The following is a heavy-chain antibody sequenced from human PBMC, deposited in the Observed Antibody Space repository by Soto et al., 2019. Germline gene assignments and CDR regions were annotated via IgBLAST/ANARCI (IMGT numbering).Heavy chain of an antibody. J-gene: IGHJ4*02. D-gene: IGHD1-7*01. CDR2: INTDLIST. Sequence: GVSLRLSCSSSVFTFNYDVIHLLLQAPGNGLVWVSRINTDLISTTYADSVKGLFTISRDNAKNTLYLQMNSLRAEDTAVYYCARVNGNYYQFDYWGKGHMVNVSS. CDR3: ARVNGNYYQFDY. CDR1: VFTFNYDV. V-gene: IGHV3-74*01.